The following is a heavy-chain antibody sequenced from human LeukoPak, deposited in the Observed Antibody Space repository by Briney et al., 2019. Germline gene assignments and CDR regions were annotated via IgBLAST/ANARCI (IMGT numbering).Heavy chain of an antibody. CDR3: ARDLAFDSLSDIMDV. V-gene: IGHV1-2*02. Sequence: ASVKVSCKASGYTFTGYYMHWVRQAPGQGLEWMGWINPSSGGTNYAQKFQGRVTMTRDTSISTAYMELSRLRSDDTAVYYCARDLAFDSLSDIMDVWGQGTTVTVSS. D-gene: IGHD3-3*02. J-gene: IGHJ6*02. CDR2: INPSSGGT. CDR1: GYTFTGYY.